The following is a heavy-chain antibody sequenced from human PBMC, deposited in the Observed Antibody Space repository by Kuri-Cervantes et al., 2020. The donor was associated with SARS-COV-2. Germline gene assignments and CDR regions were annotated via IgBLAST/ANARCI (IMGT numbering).Heavy chain of an antibody. CDR3: ARGYCSSTSCPPYYYYGMDV. CDR1: GFTFSRYW. D-gene: IGHD2-2*01. Sequence: GESLKISCAASGFTFSRYWMHWVRQAPGKGLVWVSRINSDGSSTSYADSVKGRFTISRDNAKNSLYLQMSSLRDEDTAVYYCARGYCSSTSCPPYYYYGMDVWGQGTTVTVSS. J-gene: IGHJ6*02. CDR2: INSDGSST. V-gene: IGHV3-74*01.